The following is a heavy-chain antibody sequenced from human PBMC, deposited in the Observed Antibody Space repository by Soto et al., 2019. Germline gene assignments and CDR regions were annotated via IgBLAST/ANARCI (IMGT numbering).Heavy chain of an antibody. CDR1: GFTFSSYG. Sequence: QVQLVESGGGVVQPGRSLRLSCAASGFTFSSYGMHWVRQAPGKGLELVAVIWYDGSNKYYADSVKGRFTISRDNSKNTLYLQMNSLRAEDTAVYYCARGAPSSGWDQSTPYGMDVWGQGTTVTVSS. CDR2: IWYDGSNK. J-gene: IGHJ6*02. V-gene: IGHV3-33*01. D-gene: IGHD6-19*01. CDR3: ARGAPSSGWDQSTPYGMDV.